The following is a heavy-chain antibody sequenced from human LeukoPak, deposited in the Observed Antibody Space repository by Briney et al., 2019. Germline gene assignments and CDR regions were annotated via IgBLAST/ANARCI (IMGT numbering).Heavy chain of an antibody. D-gene: IGHD6-19*01. CDR3: ARDRNYCSSDRCYDVFDI. J-gene: IGHJ3*02. Sequence: PGGSLRLSCVASGFSIGPFWMTWVRQASGKGLEWVANIRGDASRLYYVDSVKGRFTISRDNAKNSLYLQMSNLRAEDTSVYYCARDRNYCSSDRCYDVFDIWGQGTMVTVSS. CDR1: GFSIGPFW. CDR2: IRGDASRL. V-gene: IGHV3-7*01.